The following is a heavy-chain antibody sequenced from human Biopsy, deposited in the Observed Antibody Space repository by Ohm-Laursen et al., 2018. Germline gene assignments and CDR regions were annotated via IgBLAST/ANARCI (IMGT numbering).Heavy chain of an antibody. Sequence: SLRLSCAASGFTFDDYAMHWVRQVPGKGLEWVSGISWNSDDIGYADSVKGRFTISRDNARNALHLQMNSLRTEDTALYYCAKDLGLNYSDRFLFYYGMDVWGRGTTVTASS. CDR1: GFTFDDYA. CDR3: AKDLGLNYSDRFLFYYGMDV. D-gene: IGHD4-17*01. CDR2: ISWNSDDI. J-gene: IGHJ6*02. V-gene: IGHV3-9*01.